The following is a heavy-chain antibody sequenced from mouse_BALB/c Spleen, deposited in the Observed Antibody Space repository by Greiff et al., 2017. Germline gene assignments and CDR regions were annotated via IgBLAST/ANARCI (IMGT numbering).Heavy chain of an antibody. J-gene: IGHJ4*01. CDR3: AYGNLYAMDY. V-gene: IGHV1-4*02. CDR1: GYTFTSYT. Sequence: VQLQQSAAELARPGASVKMSCKASGYTFTSYTMHWVKQRPGQGLEWIGYINPSSGYTEYNQKFKDKTTLTADKSSSTAYMQLSSLTSEDSAVYYCAYGNLYAMDYWGQGTSVTVSS. D-gene: IGHD2-1*01. CDR2: INPSSGYT.